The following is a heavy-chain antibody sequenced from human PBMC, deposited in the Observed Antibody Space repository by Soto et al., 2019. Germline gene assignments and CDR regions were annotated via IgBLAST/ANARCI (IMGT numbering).Heavy chain of an antibody. CDR2: IIPIFGTA. Sequence: QVQLVQSGAEVKKPGSSVKVSCKASGGTFSSYTISWVRQAPGQGLEWMGGIIPIFGTANYAQKFQGRVTITADESTSTAYMELSSLRSEDTAMYYCASGDEAPYYYYYGMDVWGQGTTVTVSS. J-gene: IGHJ6*02. V-gene: IGHV1-69*01. CDR3: ASGDEAPYYYYYGMDV. CDR1: GGTFSSYT.